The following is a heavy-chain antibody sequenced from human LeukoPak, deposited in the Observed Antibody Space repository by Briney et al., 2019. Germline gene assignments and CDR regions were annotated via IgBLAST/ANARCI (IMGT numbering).Heavy chain of an antibody. D-gene: IGHD3-10*01. Sequence: SVKVSCKASGGTFSSYAISWVRQAPGQGLEWMGGIIPIFGTANYAQKFRGRVTITTDESTSTAYMELSSLRSEDTAVYYCARDRGSYYYYYMDVWGKGTTVTVSS. CDR1: GGTFSSYA. J-gene: IGHJ6*03. CDR2: IIPIFGTA. V-gene: IGHV1-69*05. CDR3: ARDRGSYYYYYMDV.